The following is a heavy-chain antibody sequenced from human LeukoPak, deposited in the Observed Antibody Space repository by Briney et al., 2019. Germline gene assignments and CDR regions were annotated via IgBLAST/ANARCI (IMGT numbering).Heavy chain of an antibody. Sequence: GGSLRLSCSASGFIFSSYGMHWVRQVPGKGLEWVAFIGYDGSTKYYADSVKGRFTISRDNSKNTLYLQMNNLRAEDTAVYYCARDLAGIAARQRGLFDYWGQGTLVTVSS. CDR3: ARDLAGIAARQRGLFDY. D-gene: IGHD6-6*01. CDR1: GFIFSSYG. V-gene: IGHV3-30*02. CDR2: IGYDGSTK. J-gene: IGHJ4*02.